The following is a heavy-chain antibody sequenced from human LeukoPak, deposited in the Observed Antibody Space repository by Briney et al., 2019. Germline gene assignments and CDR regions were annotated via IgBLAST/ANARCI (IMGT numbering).Heavy chain of an antibody. V-gene: IGHV4-59*01. J-gene: IGHJ4*02. CDR1: GGSISSYY. CDR2: IYYSGST. Sequence: SETLSLTCTVSGGSISSYYWSWIRQPPGKGLEWIGYIYYSGSTNYNPSLKSRVTISVDTSKNQFSLELSSVTAADTAVYYCARGSGGYDRFDYWGQGTLVTVSS. CDR3: ARGSGGYDRFDY. D-gene: IGHD5-12*01.